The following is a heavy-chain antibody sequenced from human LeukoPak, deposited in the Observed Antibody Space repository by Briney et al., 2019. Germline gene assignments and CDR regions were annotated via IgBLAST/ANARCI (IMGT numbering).Heavy chain of an antibody. CDR3: AKALYNWYFDL. CDR1: GFSFSTYW. V-gene: IGHV3-23*01. CDR2: ISDSGGST. J-gene: IGHJ2*01. D-gene: IGHD2-8*01. Sequence: GGSLRLSCVASGFSFSTYWMSWVRQAPGKGLEWVSGISDSGGSTYYADSVKGRFTISRDNSKNTLYLQMNSLRAEDTAVYYCAKALYNWYFDLWGRGAPVTVSS.